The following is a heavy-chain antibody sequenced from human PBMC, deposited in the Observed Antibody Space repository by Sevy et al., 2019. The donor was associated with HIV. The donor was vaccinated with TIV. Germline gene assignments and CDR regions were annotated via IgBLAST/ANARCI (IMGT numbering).Heavy chain of an antibody. J-gene: IGHJ3*02. Sequence: GGSLRLSCAASGFTFSNAWMSWVRQAPGKGLEWVGRIKSKTDGGTTDYPAPVKGRFTISRDDSKNTLYLQMNSLKTEDTALYYCTTYYYDSSGYYYGSAFDIWGQGTMVTVSS. CDR2: IKSKTDGGTT. V-gene: IGHV3-15*01. CDR3: TTYYYDSSGYYYGSAFDI. D-gene: IGHD3-22*01. CDR1: GFTFSNAW.